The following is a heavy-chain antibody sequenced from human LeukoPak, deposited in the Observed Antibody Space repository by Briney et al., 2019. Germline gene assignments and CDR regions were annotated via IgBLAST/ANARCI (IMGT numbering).Heavy chain of an antibody. D-gene: IGHD3-9*01. CDR3: ARAYFDWLLAFDY. CDR2: IYYSGST. V-gene: IGHV4-59*01. Sequence: SETLSLTCTVSGGSISSYYWSWIRQPPGKGLEWIGYIYYSGSTNYNPSLKSRVSISVDTSKNQFSLKLSSVTAADTAVYYCARAYFDWLLAFDYWGQGTLVTVSS. J-gene: IGHJ4*02. CDR1: GGSISSYY.